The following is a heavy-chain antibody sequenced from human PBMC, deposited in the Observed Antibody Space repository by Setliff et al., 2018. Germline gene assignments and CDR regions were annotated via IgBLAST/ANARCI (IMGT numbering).Heavy chain of an antibody. V-gene: IGHV1-69*13. CDR1: GYTLTSYD. J-gene: IGHJ4*02. Sequence: ASVKVSCKASGYTLTSYDINWVRQAPGQGLEWMGRIIPIFGTANYAQKFQGRVTITADESTSTAYMELSSLRSEDTAVYYCARELPRTIFGVVIDYWGQGTLVTSPQ. D-gene: IGHD3-3*01. CDR2: IIPIFGTA. CDR3: ARELPRTIFGVVIDY.